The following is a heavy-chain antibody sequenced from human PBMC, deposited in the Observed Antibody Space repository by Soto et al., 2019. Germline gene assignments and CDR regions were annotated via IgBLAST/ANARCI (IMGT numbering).Heavy chain of an antibody. CDR3: AREGLTGTIGLYYYYGMDV. CDR2: IYYSGST. V-gene: IGHV4-59*01. J-gene: IGHJ6*02. D-gene: IGHD1-7*01. Sequence: QVQLQESGPGLVKPSETLSLTCTVSGGSISSYYWSWIRQPPGKGLGWIGYIYYSGSTNYNPTLNSRVTISLDTSQNQFSLKLSSVTAADTAVYYCAREGLTGTIGLYYYYGMDVWGQGTTVTVSS. CDR1: GGSISSYY.